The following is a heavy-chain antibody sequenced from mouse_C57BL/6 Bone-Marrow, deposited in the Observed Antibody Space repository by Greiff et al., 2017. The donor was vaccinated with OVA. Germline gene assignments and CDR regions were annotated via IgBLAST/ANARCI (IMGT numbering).Heavy chain of an antibody. V-gene: IGHV1-55*01. CDR1: GYTFTSYW. J-gene: IGHJ2*01. CDR2: IYPGSGST. Sequence: QVHVKQSGAELVKPGASVKMSCKASGYTFTSYWITWVQQRPGQGLEWIGDIYPGSGSTNYNEKFKSKATLTVDTSSSTAYMQLSSLTSEDSADYYCLYDYEGFDYWGQGTTLTVSS. CDR3: LYDYEGFDY. D-gene: IGHD2-4*01.